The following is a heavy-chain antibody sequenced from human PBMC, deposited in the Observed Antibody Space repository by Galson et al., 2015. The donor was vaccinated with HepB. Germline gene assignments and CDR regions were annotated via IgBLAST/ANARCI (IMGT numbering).Heavy chain of an antibody. J-gene: IGHJ5*02. CDR1: GYTFTGYY. Sequence: SVKVSCKASGYTFTGYYMHRVRQAPGQGLEWMGWINPNSGGTNYAQKFQGRVTMTRDTSISTAYMELSRLRSDDTAVYYCARVEGGGWYSWFDPWGQGTLVTVSS. CDR2: INPNSGGT. V-gene: IGHV1-2*02. CDR3: ARVEGGGWYSWFDP. D-gene: IGHD6-19*01.